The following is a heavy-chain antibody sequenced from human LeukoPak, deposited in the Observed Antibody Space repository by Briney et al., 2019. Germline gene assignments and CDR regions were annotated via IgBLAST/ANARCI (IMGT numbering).Heavy chain of an antibody. CDR2: ISSSGGST. J-gene: IGHJ3*02. D-gene: IGHD3-3*01. CDR1: GFTFSSYA. CDR3: AKAGFLEWLNDAFDI. V-gene: IGHV3-23*01. Sequence: TGGSLRLSCAASGFTFSSYAMSGVRQAPGKGLEWVSAISSSGGSTYYADSVKGRFTISRDNSKNTVYLQMNSLRAEDTAVYYCAKAGFLEWLNDAFDIWGQGTMVTVSS.